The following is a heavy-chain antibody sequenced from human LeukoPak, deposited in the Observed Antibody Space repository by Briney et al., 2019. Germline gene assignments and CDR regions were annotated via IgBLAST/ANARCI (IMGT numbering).Heavy chain of an antibody. CDR3: AILISSSLDKRYYFDY. CDR2: IYYSGST. J-gene: IGHJ4*02. Sequence: SETLSLTCTVSGGSISRYYWSWIRQPPGKGLEWIGYIYYSGSTNYNPSLKSRVTISVDTSKNQFSLKLSSVTAADTAVYYCAILISSSLDKRYYFDYWGQGTLVTVSS. CDR1: GGSISRYY. V-gene: IGHV4-59*08. D-gene: IGHD6-13*01.